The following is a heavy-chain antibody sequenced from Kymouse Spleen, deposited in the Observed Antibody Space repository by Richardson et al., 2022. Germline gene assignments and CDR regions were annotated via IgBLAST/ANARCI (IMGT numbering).Heavy chain of an antibody. V-gene: IGHV4-34*01. CDR2: INHSGST. Sequence: QVQLQQWGAGLLKPSETLSLTCAVYGGSFSGYYWSWIRQPPGKGLEWIGEINHSGSTNYNPSLKSRVTISVDTSKNQFSLKLSSVTAADTAVYYCARLWNPNYFDYWGQGTLVTVSS. CDR1: GGSFSGYY. J-gene: IGHJ4*02. D-gene: IGHD1-1*01,IGHD1-14*01,IGHD1-20*01. CDR3: ARLWNPNYFDY.